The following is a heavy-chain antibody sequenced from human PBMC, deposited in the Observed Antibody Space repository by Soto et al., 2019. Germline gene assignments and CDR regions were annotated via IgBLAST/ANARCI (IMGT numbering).Heavy chain of an antibody. Sequence: SVKVSCKASGGTFNNYVINWVRQAPGQGLEWMAGIIPIFGTANYAQKFQGRVTITADKSTSTAYMELNSLRSEHTAVYYCAGRCDATNCHGHFDYWGQGTKVIVSS. CDR1: GGTFNNYV. CDR3: AGRCDATNCHGHFDY. D-gene: IGHD2-2*01. V-gene: IGHV1-69*06. CDR2: IIPIFGTA. J-gene: IGHJ4*02.